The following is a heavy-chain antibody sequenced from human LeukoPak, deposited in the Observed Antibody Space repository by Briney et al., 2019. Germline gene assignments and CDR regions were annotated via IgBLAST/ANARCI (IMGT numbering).Heavy chain of an antibody. D-gene: IGHD3-22*01. V-gene: IGHV3-11*05. Sequence: PGGALRLSCAASGFTFSDYYMSWIRRAPGKGLEWVSYISSSSSYTNYADSVKGRFTISRDNAKTSLYLKMNSLRAEDTAVYYCARDYYDSALDYWGQGTLVTVSS. CDR2: ISSSSSYT. J-gene: IGHJ4*02. CDR3: ARDYYDSALDY. CDR1: GFTFSDYY.